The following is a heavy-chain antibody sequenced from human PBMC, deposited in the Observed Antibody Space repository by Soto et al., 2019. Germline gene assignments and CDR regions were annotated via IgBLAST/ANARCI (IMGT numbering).Heavy chain of an antibody. CDR1: GGSISSSNW. J-gene: IGHJ3*02. CDR3: ARLGPKGFGESPSAFDI. Sequence: PSETLSLTCAVSGGSISSSNWWSWVRQPPGKGLEWIGEIYHSGSTNYNPSLKSRVTISVDKSKNQFSLKLSSVTAADTAVYYCARLGPKGFGESPSAFDIWGQGTMVTVSS. CDR2: IYHSGST. V-gene: IGHV4-4*02. D-gene: IGHD3-10*01.